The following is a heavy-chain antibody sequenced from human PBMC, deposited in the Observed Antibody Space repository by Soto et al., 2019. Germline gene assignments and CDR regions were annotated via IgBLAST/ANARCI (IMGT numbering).Heavy chain of an antibody. CDR3: ARGIRKTYYYGMDV. D-gene: IGHD1-20*01. CDR2: IYYSGST. CDR1: GGSISSGDYY. V-gene: IGHV4-61*08. Sequence: PSETLSLTCTVSGGSISSGDYYWSWIRQHPVKGLEWIGYIYYSGSTNYNPSLKSRVTISVDTSKNQFSLKLSSVTAADTAVYYCARGIRKTYYYGMDVWGQGTTVTVSS. J-gene: IGHJ6*02.